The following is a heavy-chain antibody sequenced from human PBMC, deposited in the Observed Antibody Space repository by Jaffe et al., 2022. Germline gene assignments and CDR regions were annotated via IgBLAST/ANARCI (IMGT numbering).Heavy chain of an antibody. CDR3: ARDKDYGDLSAFDP. CDR2: INVGNGNT. Sequence: QVQLVQSGAEVKKPGASVKVSCKASGYTFTSYAMHWVRQAPGQRLEWMGWINVGNGNTKYSQKFQGRVTITRDTSASTAYMELSSLRSEDTAVYYCARDKDYGDLSAFDPWGQGTLVTVSS. CDR1: GYTFTSYA. D-gene: IGHD4-17*01. J-gene: IGHJ5*02. V-gene: IGHV1-3*01.